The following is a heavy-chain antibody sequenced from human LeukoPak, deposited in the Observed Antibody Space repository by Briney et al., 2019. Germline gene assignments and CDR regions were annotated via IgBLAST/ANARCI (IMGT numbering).Heavy chain of an antibody. V-gene: IGHV3-48*02. J-gene: IGHJ4*02. CDR2: ISSSSSSI. D-gene: IGHD3-3*01. CDR3: VRGRRFLEWLPDPHDY. Sequence: GGSLRLSCTASGFIFSSYSMNWVRQAPGRGLEWISYISSSSSSINYAGSVEGRFTISRDNAKNSLYLQMNSLRDDDTAVYYCVRGRRFLEWLPDPHDYWGQGTLVTVSS. CDR1: GFIFSSYS.